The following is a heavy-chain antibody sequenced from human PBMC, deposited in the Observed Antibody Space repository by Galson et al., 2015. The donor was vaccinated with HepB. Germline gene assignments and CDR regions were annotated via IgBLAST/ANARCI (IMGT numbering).Heavy chain of an antibody. CDR2: ISSSSSSM. CDR1: GFTFSSYN. J-gene: IGHJ4*02. V-gene: IGHV3-21*01. CDR3: AREYGEAFDS. Sequence: SLRLSCAASGFTFSSYNMNWVRQAPGKGLEWVSFISSSSSSMYYADSVKGRFTISRDNAKNSLYLQMNSLRAEDTAAYYCAREYGEAFDSWGQGTLVTVSS. D-gene: IGHD4-17*01.